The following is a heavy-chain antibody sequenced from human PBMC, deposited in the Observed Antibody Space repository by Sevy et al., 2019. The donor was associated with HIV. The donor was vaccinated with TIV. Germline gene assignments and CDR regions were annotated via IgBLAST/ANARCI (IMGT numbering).Heavy chain of an antibody. Sequence: GGSLRLSCIGSGFSFSYYGIHWVRQAPGKGLDWVALISHDGINEYYADSVKGRFSISRDNFKNTVSLEMNSLRSEDTAIYFCANAYSGSYSHAYLYALDVWGQGTTVTVSS. J-gene: IGHJ6*02. V-gene: IGHV3-30*18. CDR1: GFSFSYYG. CDR3: ANAYSGSYSHAYLYALDV. CDR2: ISHDGINE. D-gene: IGHD1-26*01.